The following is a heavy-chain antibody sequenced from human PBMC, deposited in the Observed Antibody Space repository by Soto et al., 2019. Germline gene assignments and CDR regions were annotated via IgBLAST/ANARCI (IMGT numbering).Heavy chain of an antibody. CDR2: IIPIFGTA. CDR3: ARDTSPVTYCSSTSCYRGGHDY. V-gene: IGHV1-69*13. Sequence: GASVKVSCKASGGTFSSYAISWVRQAPGQGLEWMGGIIPIFGTANYAQKFRGRVTITADESTSTAYMELSSLRSEDTAVYYCARDTSPVTYCSSTSCYRGGHDYWGQGTLVTVSS. CDR1: GGTFSSYA. D-gene: IGHD2-2*02. J-gene: IGHJ4*02.